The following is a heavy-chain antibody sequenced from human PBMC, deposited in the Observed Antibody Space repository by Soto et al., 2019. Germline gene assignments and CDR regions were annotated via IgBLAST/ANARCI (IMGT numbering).Heavy chain of an antibody. Sequence: PSETLSLTCTVSGGSISSGDYYWSWIRQPPGKGLEWIGYIYYSGSTYYNPPLKSRVTISVDTSKNQFSLKLSSVTAADTAVYYCGRVWGYCTTGVCYTAFDIWGQGTMVTVSS. CDR2: IYYSGST. J-gene: IGHJ3*02. D-gene: IGHD2-8*01. CDR3: GRVWGYCTTGVCYTAFDI. V-gene: IGHV4-30-4*01. CDR1: GGSISSGDYY.